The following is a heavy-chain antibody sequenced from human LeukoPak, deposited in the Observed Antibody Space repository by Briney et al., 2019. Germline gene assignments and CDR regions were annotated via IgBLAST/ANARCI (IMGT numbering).Heavy chain of an antibody. Sequence: SETLSLTCAVYGGSFSGYYWSWIRQPPGKELEWIGEINHSGSTNYNPSLKSRVTISVDTSKNQFSLKLSSVTAADTAVYYCARDEIRTSGIVGVTRWFDPWGQGTLVTVSS. CDR3: ARDEIRTSGIVGVTRWFDP. J-gene: IGHJ5*02. D-gene: IGHD1-26*01. CDR2: INHSGST. CDR1: GGSFSGYY. V-gene: IGHV4-34*01.